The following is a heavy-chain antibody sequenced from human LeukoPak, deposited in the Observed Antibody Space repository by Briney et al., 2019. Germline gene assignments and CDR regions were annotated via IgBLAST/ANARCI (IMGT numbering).Heavy chain of an antibody. CDR3: ARWRLRVIDAFDI. CDR1: GFTFSSYA. D-gene: IGHD2-21*01. J-gene: IGHJ3*02. Sequence: GGSLRLSCAASGFTFSSYAMSWVRQAPGKGLEWVSAISGSGGSTYYADSVKGRFTISRDNSKNTLYLQMDSLRAGDTAVYYCARWRLRVIDAFDIWGQGTMVTVSS. CDR2: ISGSGGST. V-gene: IGHV3-23*01.